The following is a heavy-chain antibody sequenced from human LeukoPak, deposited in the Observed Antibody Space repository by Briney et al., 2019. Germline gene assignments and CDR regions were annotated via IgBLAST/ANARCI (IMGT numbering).Heavy chain of an antibody. J-gene: IGHJ6*02. V-gene: IGHV3-21*01. CDR3: AKDWRWRQVIYGMNV. Sequence: KPGGSLRLSCAASGFTFSSYSMNWVPQAPGGGGEGVSSISSSSSYIYYADSVKGRFTISRDNAKNSLYLQMNSLRVEDTAVYYCAKDWRWRQVIYGMNVWGQGTTVTVSS. CDR2: ISSSSSYI. D-gene: IGHD5-24*01. CDR1: GFTFSSYS.